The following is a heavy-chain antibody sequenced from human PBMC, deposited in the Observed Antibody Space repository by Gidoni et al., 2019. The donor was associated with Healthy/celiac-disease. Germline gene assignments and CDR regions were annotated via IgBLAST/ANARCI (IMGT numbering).Heavy chain of an antibody. CDR3: AARGSGSYSIGP. V-gene: IGHV4-34*01. CDR1: GGSFSGYY. D-gene: IGHD3-10*01. J-gene: IGHJ5*02. CDR2: ITHSGST. Sequence: QVQLQQWGAGLLKPSETLSLTCGVYGGSFSGYYWSWSRQPPGKGLEWMGEITHSGSTNYNPSLKSRVTISVDTSKNQFSLKLSSVTAADTAVYYCAARGSGSYSIGPWGQGTLVTVSS.